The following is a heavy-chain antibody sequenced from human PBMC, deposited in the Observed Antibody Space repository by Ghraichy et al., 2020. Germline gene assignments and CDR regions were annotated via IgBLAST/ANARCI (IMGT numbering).Heavy chain of an antibody. CDR3: ARAVCSGGSCYSSWYFDL. CDR2: MNPNSGNT. J-gene: IGHJ2*01. V-gene: IGHV1-8*01. Sequence: ASVKVSCKASGYTFTSYDINWVRQATGQGLEWMGWMNPNSGNTGYAQKFQGRVTMTRNTSISTAYMELSSLRSEDTAVYYCARAVCSGGSCYSSWYFDLWGRGTLVTVSS. CDR1: GYTFTSYD. D-gene: IGHD2-15*01.